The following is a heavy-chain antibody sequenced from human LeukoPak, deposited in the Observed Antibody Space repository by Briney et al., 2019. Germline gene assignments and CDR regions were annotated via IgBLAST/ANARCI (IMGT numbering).Heavy chain of an antibody. CDR2: INPNSGGT. CDR1: RYTFTGYY. CDR3: ARDENWNDDGGKGYNWFDS. Sequence: GASVKVSCKASRYTFTGYYMHWVRQAPGQGLEWMGWINPNSGGTNYAQKFQGRVTMTRDTSISTAYMELSRLRSDDTAVYYCARDENWNDDGGKGYNWFDSWGQGTLVTVSS. V-gene: IGHV1-2*02. J-gene: IGHJ5*01. D-gene: IGHD1-1*01.